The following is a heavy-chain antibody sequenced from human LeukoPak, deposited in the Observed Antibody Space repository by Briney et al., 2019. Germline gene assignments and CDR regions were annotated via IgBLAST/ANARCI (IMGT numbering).Heavy chain of an antibody. CDR3: AKEGLDAVTTTDYYGMDV. CDR1: GFTFSSHR. D-gene: IGHD4-17*01. V-gene: IGHV3-74*01. J-gene: IGHJ6*02. CDR2: INNDGSST. Sequence: GGSLRLSCAASGFTFSSHRMHWVRQAPGKGLVWVSHINNDGSSTNYADSVKGRFTISRDNAKNSLYLQMNSLRAEDTALYYCAKEGLDAVTTTDYYGMDVWGQGTTVTVSS.